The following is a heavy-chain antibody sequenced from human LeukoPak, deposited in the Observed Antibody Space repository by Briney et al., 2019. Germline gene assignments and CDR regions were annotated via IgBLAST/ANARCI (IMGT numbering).Heavy chain of an antibody. V-gene: IGHV3-23*01. CDR2: ISGSGGDT. Sequence: GGSLRLSCAASGFTFSSYAMSWVRQAPGKGLEWVSAISGSGGDTYYADSVKARFIISRDNSKNTLYLQMNSLRAEDTAVYYCARGSGYSYPWYFDYWGQGTLVTVSS. D-gene: IGHD5-18*01. CDR1: GFTFSSYA. J-gene: IGHJ4*02. CDR3: ARGSGYSYPWYFDY.